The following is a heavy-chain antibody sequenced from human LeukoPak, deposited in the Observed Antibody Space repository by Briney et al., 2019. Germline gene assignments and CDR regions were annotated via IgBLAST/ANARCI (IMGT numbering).Heavy chain of an antibody. J-gene: IGHJ5*02. CDR2: INHSGST. CDR3: ARGLVVWQKNSLSRGYRPSRWFDL. Sequence: PSETLSLTCAVYGGSFSGYYWSWIRQPPGKGLEWIGEINHSGSTNYNPSLKSRVTISVDTSKNQFSLKLSSVTAADTAVYYCARGLVVWQKNSLSRGYRPSRWFDLWGQGTLVTVSS. D-gene: IGHD5-18*01. V-gene: IGHV4-34*01. CDR1: GGSFSGYY.